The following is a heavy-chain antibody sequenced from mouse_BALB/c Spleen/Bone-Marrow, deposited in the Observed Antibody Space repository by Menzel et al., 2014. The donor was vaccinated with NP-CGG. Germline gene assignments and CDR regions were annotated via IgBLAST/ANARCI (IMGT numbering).Heavy chain of an antibody. J-gene: IGHJ4*01. CDR3: ARDTRRDMDC. V-gene: IGHV7-1*02. CDR2: SRNKANDYTT. CDR1: GFTFXDFY. Sequence: EVKLVESGGGLVQPGGSLRLSCATSGFTFXDFYMEWVRQPPGKRLEWIAASRNKANDYTTEYSASVKGRFIVSRDTSQSILYLQMNALRAEDTAIYYCARDTRRDMDCWGQGTSVTVSS.